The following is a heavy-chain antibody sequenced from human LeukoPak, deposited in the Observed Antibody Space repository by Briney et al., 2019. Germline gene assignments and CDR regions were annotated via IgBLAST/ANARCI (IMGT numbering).Heavy chain of an antibody. Sequence: ASVKVSCKASGYTFTGYYMHWVRQAPGQGLEWMGWINPNSGGTNYAQKFQGRVTMTRDTSISTAYMELSRLRSDDTAVYYCARDREDYGDYYWFDPWGQGTLATVSS. V-gene: IGHV1-2*02. D-gene: IGHD4-17*01. J-gene: IGHJ5*02. CDR1: GYTFTGYY. CDR2: INPNSGGT. CDR3: ARDREDYGDYYWFDP.